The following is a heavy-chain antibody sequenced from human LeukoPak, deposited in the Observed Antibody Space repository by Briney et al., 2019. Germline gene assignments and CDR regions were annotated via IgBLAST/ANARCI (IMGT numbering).Heavy chain of an antibody. V-gene: IGHV1-2*06. Sequence: ASVKVSCKASGYTFTSYGISWVRQAPGQGLEWMGLINPTGGSTGYAQKFQGRVTMTRDTSISTAYMELSRLRSDDTAVYYCASQVAATRPGDYYYMDVWGKGTTVTVSS. CDR1: GYTFTSYG. CDR3: ASQVAATRPGDYYYMDV. CDR2: INPTGGST. D-gene: IGHD2-15*01. J-gene: IGHJ6*03.